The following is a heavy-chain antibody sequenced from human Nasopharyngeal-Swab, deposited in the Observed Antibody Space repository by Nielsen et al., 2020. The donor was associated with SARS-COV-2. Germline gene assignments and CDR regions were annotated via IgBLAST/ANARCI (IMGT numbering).Heavy chain of an antibody. V-gene: IGHV3-23*01. J-gene: IGHJ6*03. D-gene: IGHD6-19*01. CDR3: AKSAVAGTERIWYLYYHIDV. CDR1: GFTFSSYM. Sequence: GVLKISCEASGFTFSSYMMTWVRQTAGKRLEWVASIGNSGAGTYHADSVKGRFTISRDNFKNTLYLEMKYLRAEDTAVYFCAKSAVAGTERIWYLYYHIDVWGKGTSVTVSS. CDR2: IGNSGAGT.